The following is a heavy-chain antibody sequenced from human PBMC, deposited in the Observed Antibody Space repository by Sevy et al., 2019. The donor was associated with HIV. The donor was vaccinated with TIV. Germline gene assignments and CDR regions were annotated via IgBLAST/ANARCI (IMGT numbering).Heavy chain of an antibody. J-gene: IGHJ5*02. V-gene: IGHV3-48*03. D-gene: IGHD3-10*01. CDR3: ARVRLIGGFDP. CDR1: GFTFSSYE. CDR2: ISSSGSTI. Sequence: GGSLRLSCAASGFTFSSYEMNWVRQAPGKGLEWLSYISSSGSTIYYAYSVKDRFTISRDNAKNALYLQMNSLRAEDTAVYYCARVRLIGGFDPWGQGTLVTVSS.